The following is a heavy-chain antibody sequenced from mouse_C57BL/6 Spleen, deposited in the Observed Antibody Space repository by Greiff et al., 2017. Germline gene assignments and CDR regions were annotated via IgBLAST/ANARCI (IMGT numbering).Heavy chain of an antibody. D-gene: IGHD1-1*01. CDR2: IYPGDGDT. CDR1: GYAFSSYW. J-gene: IGHJ2*01. V-gene: IGHV1-80*01. Sequence: VQLQQSGAELVKPGASVKISCKASGYAFSSYWMNWVKQRPGKGLEWIGQIYPGDGDTNYNGKFKGKATLTADKSSSTAYMQLSSLTSEDSAVYFCARGGTTVVGVDYWGQGTTLTVSS. CDR3: ARGGTTVVGVDY.